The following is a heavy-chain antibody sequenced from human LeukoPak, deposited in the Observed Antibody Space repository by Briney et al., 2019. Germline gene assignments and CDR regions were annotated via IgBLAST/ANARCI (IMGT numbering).Heavy chain of an antibody. CDR1: GTSISNYY. CDR3: ITPLPYSAQ. J-gene: IGHJ4*02. D-gene: IGHD2-21*01. Sequence: ETLSLTCTVSGTSISNYYWSWIRQAPGKGLEWVGRIKPKTDGETTEYAAPVKGRFSISRDDSKNMLYLQMNSLKTEDTAVYYCITPLPYSAQGGRGTLVTVSS. CDR2: IKPKTDGETT. V-gene: IGHV3-15*07.